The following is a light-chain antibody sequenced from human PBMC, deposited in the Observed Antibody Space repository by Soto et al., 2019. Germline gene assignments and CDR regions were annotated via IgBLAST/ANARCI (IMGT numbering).Light chain of an antibody. CDR1: QSVSSNY. CDR3: QQYANSPFT. CDR2: GAS. V-gene: IGKV3-20*01. Sequence: EIVLTQSPGTLPLSPGERATLSCRASQSVSSNYLVWYQQKPGQAPRPLIYGASSRATGIPDRFIGSGSGTDFTLPISRLEPEDFAVYYCQQYANSPFTFGQGTKLEIK. J-gene: IGKJ2*01.